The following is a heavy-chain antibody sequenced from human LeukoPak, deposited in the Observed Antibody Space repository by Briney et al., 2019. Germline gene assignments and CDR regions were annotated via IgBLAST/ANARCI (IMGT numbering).Heavy chain of an antibody. D-gene: IGHD2-2*01. V-gene: IGHV4-34*01. J-gene: IGHJ5*02. CDR3: ARGHGDIVVVPAARGKNWFDP. CDR1: GGSFSGYY. Sequence: SETLSLTCAVYGGSFSGYYWSGIRQPPGKGLEWIGEINHSGSTNYNPSLKSRVTISVDTSKNQFSLKLSSVTAADTAVYYCARGHGDIVVVPAARGKNWFDPWGQGTLVTVSS. CDR2: INHSGST.